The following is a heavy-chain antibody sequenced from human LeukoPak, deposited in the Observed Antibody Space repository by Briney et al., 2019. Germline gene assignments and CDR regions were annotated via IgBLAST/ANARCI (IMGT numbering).Heavy chain of an antibody. CDR1: GGSLSSYY. CDR3: ARHLYSGTSSFDH. V-gene: IGHV4-59*08. Sequence: SETLSLTCTVSGGSLSSYYWSWIRQPSGKGLEWIAFIYYTGSTRFNPSLKSRVTISVDTSKNQVSLKLTSVTAADTAVYYCARHLYSGTSSFDHWGQGTPVTVSS. D-gene: IGHD1-26*01. J-gene: IGHJ4*02. CDR2: IYYTGST.